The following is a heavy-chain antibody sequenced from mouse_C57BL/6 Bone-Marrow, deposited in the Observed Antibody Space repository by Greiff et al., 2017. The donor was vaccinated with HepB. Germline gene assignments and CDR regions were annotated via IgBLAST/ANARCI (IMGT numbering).Heavy chain of an antibody. CDR2: IRLKSDNYAT. J-gene: IGHJ1*03. Sequence: EVQLVESGGGLVQPGGSMKLSCVASGFTFSNYWMNWVRQSPEKGLEWVAQIRLKSDNYATHYAVSVKGRFTISRDDSKSSVYLQMNNLRAEDTGIYYCTAYYYYGSSYWYFDGWGTGTTVTVSS. CDR1: GFTFSNYW. CDR3: TAYYYYGSSYWYFDG. V-gene: IGHV6-3*01. D-gene: IGHD1-1*01.